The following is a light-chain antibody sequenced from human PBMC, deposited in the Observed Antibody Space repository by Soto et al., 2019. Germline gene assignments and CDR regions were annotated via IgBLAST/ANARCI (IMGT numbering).Light chain of an antibody. CDR1: SSDVGAYHS. CDR2: DVS. V-gene: IGLV2-14*03. Sequence: ALTQPASVSGSPGQSFTIPRTGSSSDVGAYHSVSWYQQHPGKAPKLIIFDVSNRPSGVSNRFSGSKSGNTASLTISGLQAEDEADYYCSSFTDTGTVMFGGGTKVTVL. J-gene: IGLJ3*02. CDR3: SSFTDTGTVM.